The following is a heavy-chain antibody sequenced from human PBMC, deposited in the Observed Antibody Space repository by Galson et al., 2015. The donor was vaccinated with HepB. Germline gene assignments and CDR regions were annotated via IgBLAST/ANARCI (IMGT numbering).Heavy chain of an antibody. CDR3: AQFNVTSGWRS. CDR2: IYWDDDK. Sequence: PALAKPTQTLTLTCTFSGFSLTTSGVGVGWIRQSPVKALECLALIYWDDDKRYSPSLKSSVTITKDTSKNQVVLTMTNMDPVDTATYYCAQFNVTSGWRSWGQGTLVTASS. D-gene: IGHD6-19*01. J-gene: IGHJ5*02. CDR1: GFSLTTSGVG. V-gene: IGHV2-5*02.